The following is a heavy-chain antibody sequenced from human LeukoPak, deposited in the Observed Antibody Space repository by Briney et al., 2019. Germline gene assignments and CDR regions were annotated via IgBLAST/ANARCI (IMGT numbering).Heavy chain of an antibody. V-gene: IGHV4-59*12. Sequence: SETLSLTCTVSGGSISSYYWSWIRQPPGKGLEWIGYIYYSGSTNYNPSLKSRVTISVDRSKNQFSLKLSSVTAADTAVYYCARGSDDYVWGSYRYTFDYWGQGTLVTVSS. J-gene: IGHJ4*02. D-gene: IGHD3-16*02. CDR3: ARGSDDYVWGSYRYTFDY. CDR2: IYYSGST. CDR1: GGSISSYY.